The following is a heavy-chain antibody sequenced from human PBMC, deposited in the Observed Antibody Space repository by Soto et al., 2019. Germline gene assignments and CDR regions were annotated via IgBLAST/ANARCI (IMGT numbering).Heavy chain of an antibody. CDR3: ARDQAMAQFDY. CDR1: GYTFTSYG. D-gene: IGHD5-18*01. V-gene: IGHV1-18*01. CDR2: INAYNGNT. J-gene: IGHJ4*02. Sequence: QVQLVQSGAAVKKPGASVKVSCKASGYTFTSYGSSWVRQAPGQGLEWMGWINAYNGNTKYAQKLQGRVTMPTDTSTSTAYMELRSLRSDDTAVYYCARDQAMAQFDYWGQGTLVTVSS.